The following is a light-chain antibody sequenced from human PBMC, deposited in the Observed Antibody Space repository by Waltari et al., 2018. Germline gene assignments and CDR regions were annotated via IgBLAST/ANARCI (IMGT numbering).Light chain of an antibody. Sequence: QSVLTPPPSASGTPGQTVTISCSGSRSNVGSNTVNWFQQVPGTAPKLLIYSNNQRPSGVPERFSGSKSGPSASLAISGLQSEDEADYYCAAWDDSLNAYVFGTGTQVPVL. CDR1: RSNVGSNT. J-gene: IGLJ1*01. CDR2: SNN. CDR3: AAWDDSLNAYV. V-gene: IGLV1-44*01.